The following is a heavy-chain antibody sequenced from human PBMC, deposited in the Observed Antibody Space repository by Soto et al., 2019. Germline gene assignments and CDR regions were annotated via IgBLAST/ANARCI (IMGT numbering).Heavy chain of an antibody. CDR3: ARRIRSPSGLSHGMDV. CDR1: GYSLTNYW. D-gene: IGHD4-17*01. CDR2: IDPSDSYT. J-gene: IGHJ6*02. V-gene: IGHV5-10-1*01. Sequence: GESLKISCKGSGYSLTNYWISWVRQMPGKGLEWMGRIDPSDSYTNYSPSFQGHVTISADKSISTAYLQWSSLKASDTAMYFCARRIRSPSGLSHGMDVWGQGTTVTVSS.